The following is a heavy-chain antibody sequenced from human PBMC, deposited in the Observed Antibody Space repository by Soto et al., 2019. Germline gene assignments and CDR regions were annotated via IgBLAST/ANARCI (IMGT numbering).Heavy chain of an antibody. CDR3: ARRWDDVLMVYAIQNYYYYYMDV. CDR2: ISAYNGNT. D-gene: IGHD2-8*01. Sequence: ASVKVSCKASGYTFTSYGISWVRQAPGQGLEWMGWISAYNGNTNYAQKLQGRVTMTTDTSTSTAYMELRSLRSDDTAVYYCARRWDDVLMVYAIQNYYYYYMDVWGKGTTVTVSS. V-gene: IGHV1-18*01. J-gene: IGHJ6*03. CDR1: GYTFTSYG.